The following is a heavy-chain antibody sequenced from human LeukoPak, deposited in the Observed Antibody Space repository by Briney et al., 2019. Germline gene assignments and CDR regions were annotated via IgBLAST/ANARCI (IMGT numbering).Heavy chain of an antibody. V-gene: IGHV4-30-2*01. J-gene: IGHJ4*02. Sequence: SETLSLTCAVSGGSISSGGYCWSWIRQPPGKGLDWIGYIYHSGSTYYNPSLKSRVTISVDRSKNQFSLKLSSVTAADTAVYYCARGLAYSYGYGYWGQGTLVTVSS. CDR3: ARGLAYSYGYGY. D-gene: IGHD5-18*01. CDR1: GGSISSGGYC. CDR2: IYHSGST.